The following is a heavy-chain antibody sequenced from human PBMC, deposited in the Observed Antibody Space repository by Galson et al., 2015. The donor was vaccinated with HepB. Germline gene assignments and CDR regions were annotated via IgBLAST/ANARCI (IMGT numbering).Heavy chain of an antibody. CDR3: ARGADLLSIAVAGANWFDP. D-gene: IGHD6-19*01. CDR1: GYTFTGYY. V-gene: IGHV1-2*06. J-gene: IGHJ5*02. CDR2: INPNSGGT. Sequence: SVKVSCKASGYTFTGYYMHWVRQAPGQGLEWMGRINPNSGGTNYAQKFQGRVTMTRDTSISTAYMELSRLRSDDTAVYYCARGADLLSIAVAGANWFDPWGQGTLVTVSS.